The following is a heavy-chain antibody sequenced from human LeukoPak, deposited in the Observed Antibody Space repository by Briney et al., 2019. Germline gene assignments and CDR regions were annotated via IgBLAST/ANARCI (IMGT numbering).Heavy chain of an antibody. V-gene: IGHV4-38-2*02. D-gene: IGHD5-18*01. J-gene: IGHJ4*02. CDR1: GYSISSGYY. Sequence: PSETLSLTCAVSGYSISSGYYWGWIRQPPGKGLEWIGSIYHSGSTYYNPSLKSQVTISVDTSKNQFSLKLSSVTAADTAVYYCARDRYSYGYRIFDYWGQGTLVTVSS. CDR2: IYHSGST. CDR3: ARDRYSYGYRIFDY.